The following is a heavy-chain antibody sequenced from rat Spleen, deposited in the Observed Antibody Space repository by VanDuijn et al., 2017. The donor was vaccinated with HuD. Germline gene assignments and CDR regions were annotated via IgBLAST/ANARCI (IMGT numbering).Heavy chain of an antibody. CDR1: GFTFSDDW. CDR3: TTVVLDA. J-gene: IGHJ4*01. Sequence: EVQLVESGGGLVQPGRSLKLSCVASGFTFSDDWMTWIRQAPGKGLEWVSSISNTGGTSYYPDSVKGRFTVSRDNAKSTLYLQMDSLRSEDTATYYCTTVVLDAWGQGASVTVSS. V-gene: IGHV5-31*01. CDR2: ISNTGGTS.